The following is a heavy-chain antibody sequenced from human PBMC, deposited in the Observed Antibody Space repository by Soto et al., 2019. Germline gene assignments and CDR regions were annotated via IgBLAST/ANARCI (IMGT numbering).Heavy chain of an antibody. CDR3: ARDSLSLTWYPYYYGMDL. J-gene: IGHJ6*02. CDR2: ISGYNGNT. D-gene: IGHD6-13*01. CDR1: GYTFTNYG. V-gene: IGHV1-18*01. Sequence: ASGQVSCKASGYTFTNYGISWVRQAPGQGLEWMGWISGYNGNTKYAQKLQGRVTMTTDTSTSTAYMELRSLRSDDTAVYYCARDSLSLTWYPYYYGMDLWGQGTTVTVSS.